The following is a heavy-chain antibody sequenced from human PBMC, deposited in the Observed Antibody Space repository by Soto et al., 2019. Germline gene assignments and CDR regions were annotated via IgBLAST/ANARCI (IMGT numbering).Heavy chain of an antibody. J-gene: IGHJ4*02. Sequence: ASVKVSCKGFGYSFMKYGINWGRQAPGQGLEWVGWISPYSGYTHSAQKFHGRLTLTTDTAASTAYMELRILRSADTALYYCAREASVLIPAAQPSRFDSWGQGTLVTVSS. CDR3: AREASVLIPAAQPSRFDS. CDR2: ISPYSGYT. CDR1: GYSFMKYG. D-gene: IGHD2-2*01. V-gene: IGHV1-18*01.